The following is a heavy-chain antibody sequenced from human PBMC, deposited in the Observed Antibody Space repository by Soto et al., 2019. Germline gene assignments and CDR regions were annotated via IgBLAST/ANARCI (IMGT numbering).Heavy chain of an antibody. CDR1: GGSISSGGYS. V-gene: IGHV4-30-2*01. CDR3: AREAGLDYYGSRGYPHNWFDP. Sequence: QLQLQESGSGLVKPSQTLSLTCAVSGGSISSGGYSWSWIRQPPGKGLEWIGYIYHSGSTYYNPSVKRRVHISGARSKTQFSVKLRSVTAADTAGYYCAREAGLDYYGSRGYPHNWFDPWGQGTLVTVSS. D-gene: IGHD3-22*01. J-gene: IGHJ5*02. CDR2: IYHSGST.